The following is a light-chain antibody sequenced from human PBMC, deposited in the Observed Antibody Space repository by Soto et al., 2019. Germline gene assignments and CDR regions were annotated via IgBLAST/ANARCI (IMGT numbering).Light chain of an antibody. J-gene: IGKJ1*01. CDR2: GAY. CDR3: QQYNSYPRT. CDR1: QGISSY. Sequence: DIQLTQSPSFVSASVGDRVTITCRASQGISSYLAWYQQKPGKAPKLLIYGAYRLQGGVPSRFSASGSGTDFTLTISSLQPEDFAAYHCQQYNSYPRTFGQGTKVDIK. V-gene: IGKV1-9*01.